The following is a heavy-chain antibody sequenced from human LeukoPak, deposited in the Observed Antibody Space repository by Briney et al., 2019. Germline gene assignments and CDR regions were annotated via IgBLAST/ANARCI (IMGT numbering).Heavy chain of an antibody. D-gene: IGHD6-13*01. CDR3: TRDLTGTTWSENDY. CDR2: IYSGDRT. J-gene: IGHJ4*02. V-gene: IGHV3-53*01. Sequence: GGSLRLSCEVSGISVRGSYMSWVRQAPGKGLEWDSVIYSGDRTYYAESVKGRFTISRDTSKNTLYLQMNNLRADGTARYYCTRDLTGTTWSENDYWGQGTLVTISS. CDR1: GISVRGSY.